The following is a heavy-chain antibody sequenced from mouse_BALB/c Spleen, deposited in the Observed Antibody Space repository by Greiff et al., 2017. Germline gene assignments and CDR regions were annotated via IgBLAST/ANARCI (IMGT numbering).Heavy chain of an antibody. CDR1: GYTFTDYA. CDR3: ARGLRQAMDY. Sequence: QVQLQQSGAELVRPGVSVKISCKGSGYTFTDYAMHWVKQSHAKSLEWIGVISTYYGDASYNQKFKGKATMTVDKSSSTAYMELARLTSEDSAIYYCARGLRQAMDYWGQGTSVTVSS. CDR2: ISTYYGDA. V-gene: IGHV1S137*01. J-gene: IGHJ4*01. D-gene: IGHD2-12*01.